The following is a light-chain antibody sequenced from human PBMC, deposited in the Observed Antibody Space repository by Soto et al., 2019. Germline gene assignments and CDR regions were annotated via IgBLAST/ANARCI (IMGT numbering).Light chain of an antibody. CDR3: QQYHNWPPGT. CDR2: GAS. CDR1: HNVATN. V-gene: IGKV3D-15*01. J-gene: IGKJ1*01. Sequence: EIIITQAPATLSVSPGERATVSYRASHNVATNVAWYQLKPGQTPRLVIYGASARPTDIPARFSGSGSGTEFTLTISSLQSDDFAVYYCQQYHNWPPGTFGQGTKVDFK.